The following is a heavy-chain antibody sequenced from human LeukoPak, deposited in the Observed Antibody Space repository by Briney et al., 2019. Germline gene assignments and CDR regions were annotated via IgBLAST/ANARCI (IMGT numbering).Heavy chain of an antibody. D-gene: IGHD5-18*01. V-gene: IGHV3-30*04. CDR3: ARDGSEYGYSYGRNWFDP. CDR1: GFTFRNYA. J-gene: IGHJ5*02. CDR2: ISYDGSDK. Sequence: PGGSLRLSCAASGFTFRNYAMNWVRQAPGKGLEWVAVISYDGSDKYYADSVKGRFTISRDNSKNTLYLQMNSLRAEDSAVYYCARDGSEYGYSYGRNWFDPWGQGTLVTVSS.